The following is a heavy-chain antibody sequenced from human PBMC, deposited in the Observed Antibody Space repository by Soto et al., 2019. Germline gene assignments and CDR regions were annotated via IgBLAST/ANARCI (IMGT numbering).Heavy chain of an antibody. J-gene: IGHJ6*03. CDR1: GFTFSNYA. CDR2: ISSNGVGT. V-gene: IGHV3-64*01. Sequence: EVQLVESGGGLVQPGGSLRLSCAASGFTFSNYAMDWVRQAPGKVLEYVSGISSNGVGTYYANSVKDRFTISRDNSKNTLYLKMGTLRAEDMAVYYCARKEQSDYSYMDVWGKGTSVTVSS. CDR3: ARKEQSDYSYMDV. D-gene: IGHD6-19*01.